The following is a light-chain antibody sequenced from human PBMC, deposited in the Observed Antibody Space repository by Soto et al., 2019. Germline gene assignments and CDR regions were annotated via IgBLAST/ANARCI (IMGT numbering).Light chain of an antibody. Sequence: DIVMTQSPDSLAVSLGERATINCKSSQSVLYSSNNKNYLAWYRQKPGQPPKLLIYWASIRESGVPDRVSGSGSVTDFTLTISGLQAEDVAVYYCQQYFSTPPYTFGQGTKLEIK. J-gene: IGKJ2*01. V-gene: IGKV4-1*01. CDR2: WAS. CDR3: QQYFSTPPYT. CDR1: QSVLYSSNNKNY.